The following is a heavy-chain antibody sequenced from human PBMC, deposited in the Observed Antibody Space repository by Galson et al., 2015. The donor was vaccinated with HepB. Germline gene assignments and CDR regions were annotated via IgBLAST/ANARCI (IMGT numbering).Heavy chain of an antibody. V-gene: IGHV3-48*02. Sequence: SLRLSCAASRFTFSSYRMNWVRQAPGKGLEWVSYITSISSTIYYADSVKGRFTISRDNTKNSLYLQMNSLRDDDTAVYYCARVGYYDSIDYWGQGTLVTVSS. CDR1: RFTFSSYR. CDR3: ARVGYYDSIDY. CDR2: ITSISSTI. D-gene: IGHD3-22*01. J-gene: IGHJ4*02.